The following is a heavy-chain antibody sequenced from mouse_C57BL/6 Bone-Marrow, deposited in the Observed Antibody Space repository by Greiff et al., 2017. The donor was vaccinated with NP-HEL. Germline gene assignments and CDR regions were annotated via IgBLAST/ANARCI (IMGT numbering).Heavy chain of an antibody. J-gene: IGHJ4*01. D-gene: IGHD3-2*02. CDR2: IYPGSGST. CDR1: GYTFTSYW. CDR3: ARQLRLRSYAMDD. Sequence: VQLQQPGAELVKPGASVKMSCKASGYTFTSYWITWVKQRPGQGLEWIGDIYPGSGSTNYNEKFKSKATLTVDTSSSTAYMQLSSLTSEDSAVYYCARQLRLRSYAMDDWGQGTSVTVSS. V-gene: IGHV1-55*01.